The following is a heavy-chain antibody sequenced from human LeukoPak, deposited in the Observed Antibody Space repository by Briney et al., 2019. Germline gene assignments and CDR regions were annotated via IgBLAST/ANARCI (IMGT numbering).Heavy chain of an antibody. J-gene: IGHJ4*02. V-gene: IGHV3-30-3*01. D-gene: IGHD1-14*01. CDR2: ISDDGSHQ. CDR3: ARSLKNAGYFFDY. CDR1: GFTFSTYA. Sequence: GGSLRLSCAASGFTFSTYAMHWVRQAPGTGLEWVAVISDDGSHQYYAGSVKGRVTISRDSFENTVYLHMNSLRDEDTAVYYCARSLKNAGYFFDYWGQGTLVTVSS.